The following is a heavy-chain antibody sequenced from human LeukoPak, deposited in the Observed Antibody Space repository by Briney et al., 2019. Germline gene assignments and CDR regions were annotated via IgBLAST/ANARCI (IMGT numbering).Heavy chain of an antibody. CDR3: AAPPLLTGYPYGI. CDR1: GGTFNSYA. Sequence: SVKVSCKASGGTFNSYAISWVRQAPGQGLEWMGGIIPIFGTANYAQKFQGRVTITADESTSTAYMELSSLRSEDTAVYYCAAPPLLTGYPYGIWGQGTMVTVSS. CDR2: IIPIFGTA. J-gene: IGHJ3*02. D-gene: IGHD3-9*01. V-gene: IGHV1-69*13.